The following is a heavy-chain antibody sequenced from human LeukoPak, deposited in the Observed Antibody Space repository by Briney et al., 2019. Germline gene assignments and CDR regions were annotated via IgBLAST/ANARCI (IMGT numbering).Heavy chain of an antibody. CDR1: GFTFSSYA. Sequence: PGGSLRLSCAASGFTFSSYAVSWVRQAPGKGLEWVSAISGSGGSTYYADSVKGRFTISRDNSKNTLYLQMNSLRAEDTAVYYCAKDLSFEGSGWYYFDYWGQGTLVTVSS. CDR3: AKDLSFEGSGWYYFDY. CDR2: ISGSGGST. J-gene: IGHJ4*02. V-gene: IGHV3-23*01. D-gene: IGHD6-19*01.